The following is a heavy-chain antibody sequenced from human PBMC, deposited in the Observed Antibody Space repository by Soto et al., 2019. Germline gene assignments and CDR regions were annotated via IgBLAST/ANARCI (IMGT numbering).Heavy chain of an antibody. CDR1: GFTFSSYA. Sequence: QVQLVESGGGVVQPGRSLRLSCAASGFTFSSYAMHWVRQAPGKGLEWVAVISYDGSNKYYADSVKGRFTISRDNSKNTLYLHMNSLRAEDTAVYYCARAAYYYDTNWFDPRGQGTLVTVSS. J-gene: IGHJ5*02. V-gene: IGHV3-30-3*01. CDR2: ISYDGSNK. CDR3: ARAAYYYDTNWFDP. D-gene: IGHD3-22*01.